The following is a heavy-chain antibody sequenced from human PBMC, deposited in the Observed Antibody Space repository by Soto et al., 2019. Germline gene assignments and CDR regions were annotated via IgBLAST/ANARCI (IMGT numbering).Heavy chain of an antibody. CDR1: GFTFSSYG. J-gene: IGHJ4*02. CDR2: ISYDGSNK. D-gene: IGHD1-26*01. V-gene: IGHV3-30*03. CDR3: ARSPYSVSYLSYFDY. Sequence: QVQLVESGGGVVQPGRSLRLSCAAYGFTFSSYGMHWVRQAPGKGLEWVAVISYDGSNKHYADSVKGRFTISRDNPKNTLYLQMNSLRAEDTAVYYCARSPYSVSYLSYFDYWGQGTLVTVTS.